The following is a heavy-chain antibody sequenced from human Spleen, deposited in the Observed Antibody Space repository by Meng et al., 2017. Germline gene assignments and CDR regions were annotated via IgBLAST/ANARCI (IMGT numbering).Heavy chain of an antibody. CDR2: IYHSGRS. CDR3: TTLYGDSIS. J-gene: IGHJ4*02. Sequence: QVQLQESGPGLVKPSGPLSLTCGVSGGSINNDQWWSWVRQPPGKGLEWIGEIYHSGRSNYNPSVKSRVTRSVDKSQNHFSLKLTSVTAADTAVYYCTTLYGDSISWGQGTLVTVSS. D-gene: IGHD4-17*01. V-gene: IGHV4-4*02. CDR1: GGSINNDQW.